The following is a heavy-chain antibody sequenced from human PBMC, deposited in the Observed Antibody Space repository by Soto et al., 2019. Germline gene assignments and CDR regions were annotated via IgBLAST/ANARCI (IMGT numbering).Heavy chain of an antibody. V-gene: IGHV4-30-4*01. CDR1: GASVTTGDYY. Sequence: VQLQGSGPGLVKPSQTLSLTCTVSGASVTTGDYYWSYIRQSPGKGLEWLGYIFYSGDTYYNPSLKSRATISLNTSRNQISLTLTSVTDADTAVYFCVGTGTTDDFWGQGTLVTVYS. D-gene: IGHD1-1*01. CDR3: VGTGTTDDF. J-gene: IGHJ1*01. CDR2: IFYSGDT.